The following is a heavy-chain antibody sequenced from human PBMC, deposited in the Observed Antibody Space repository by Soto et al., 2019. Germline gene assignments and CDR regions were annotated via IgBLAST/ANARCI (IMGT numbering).Heavy chain of an antibody. Sequence: EVQLVESGGGLIQPGGSLRLSCAVSGFTVSNNYMSWVRQAPGKGLEGVSVIYSGGYTAYGDSVKGRFTISRDNSKHPLYLQMNALGAGDTAVFFWGPRPGGGGYWGQGTLVTVSS. CDR3: GPRPGGGGY. D-gene: IGHD3-10*01. V-gene: IGHV3-53*01. CDR2: IYSGGYT. J-gene: IGHJ4*02. CDR1: GFTVSNNY.